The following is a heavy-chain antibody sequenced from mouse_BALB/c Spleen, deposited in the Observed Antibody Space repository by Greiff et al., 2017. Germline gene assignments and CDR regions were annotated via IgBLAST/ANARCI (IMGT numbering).Heavy chain of an antibody. CDR3: ARESGYDVWFAY. V-gene: IGHV3-1*02. J-gene: IGHJ3*01. Sequence: DVKLQESGPDLVKPSQSLSLTCTVTGYSITSGYSWHWIRQFPGNKLEWMGYIHYSGSTNYNPSLKSRISITRDTSKNQFFLQLNSVTTEDTATYYCARESGYDVWFAYWGQGTLVTVSA. CDR2: IHYSGST. CDR1: GYSITSGYS. D-gene: IGHD2-2*01.